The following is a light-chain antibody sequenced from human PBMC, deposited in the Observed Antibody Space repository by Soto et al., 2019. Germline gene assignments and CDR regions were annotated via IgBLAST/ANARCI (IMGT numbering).Light chain of an antibody. J-gene: IGLJ1*01. Sequence: QSVLTQPASVSGSPGQSITISCTGTSSDIGLYNYVSWYQQHPGKAPKLIIFEVSNRPSGVSNRFSGSKSGNTASLTISGLQAEDEADYYCSSFTGSSTLVFGSGTKLTV. V-gene: IGLV2-14*01. CDR3: SSFTGSSTLV. CDR2: EVS. CDR1: SSDIGLYNY.